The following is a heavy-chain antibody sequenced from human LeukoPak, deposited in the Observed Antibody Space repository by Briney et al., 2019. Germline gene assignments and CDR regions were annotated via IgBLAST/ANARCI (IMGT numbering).Heavy chain of an antibody. CDR3: ARDILTGYDY. V-gene: IGHV3-30-3*01. D-gene: IGHD3-9*01. J-gene: IGHJ4*02. CDR1: GFTFSSYA. Sequence: GGSLRLSCAASGFTFSSYAMSWVRQAPGKGLEWVAVISYDGSNKYYADSVKGRFTISRDNSKNTLYLQMNSLRAEDTAVYYCARDILTGYDYWGQGTLVTVSS. CDR2: ISYDGSNK.